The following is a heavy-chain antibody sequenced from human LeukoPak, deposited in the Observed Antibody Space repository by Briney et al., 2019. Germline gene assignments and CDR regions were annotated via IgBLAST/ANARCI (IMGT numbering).Heavy chain of an antibody. Sequence: PSETLSLTCTASGGSISSYYWSWIRQPPGKGLEWIGYIYYSGSTNYNPSLKSRVTISVDTSKNQFSLKLSSVTAADTAVYYCARNAKDTAMVKLDYWGQGTLVTVSS. V-gene: IGHV4-59*01. CDR2: IYYSGST. CDR1: GGSISSYY. D-gene: IGHD5-18*01. J-gene: IGHJ4*02. CDR3: ARNAKDTAMVKLDY.